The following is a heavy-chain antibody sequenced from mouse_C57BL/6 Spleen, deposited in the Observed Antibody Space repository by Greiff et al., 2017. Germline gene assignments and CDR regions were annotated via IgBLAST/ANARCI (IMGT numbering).Heavy chain of an antibody. Sequence: EVQVVESGGGLVKPGGSLKLSCAASGFTFSSYAMSWVRQTPEKRLEWVATSSDGGSYTYYPDNVKGRFPISRENAKNNLYLQLSHLKSEDTAMYDCARDRDITTVVATDAMDYWGQGTSVTVSS. D-gene: IGHD1-1*01. CDR2: SSDGGSYT. J-gene: IGHJ4*01. V-gene: IGHV5-4*01. CDR1: GFTFSSYA. CDR3: ARDRDITTVVATDAMDY.